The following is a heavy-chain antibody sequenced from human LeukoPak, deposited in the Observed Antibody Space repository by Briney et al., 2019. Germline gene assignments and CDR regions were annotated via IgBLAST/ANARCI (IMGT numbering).Heavy chain of an antibody. CDR2: IYYSGST. D-gene: IGHD3-10*01. CDR3: ARVRMVRGVIMNAFDI. V-gene: IGHV4-59*01. Sequence: TSETLSLTCTVSGGSTSSYYWSWIRQPPGKGLEWIGYIYYSGSTNYNPSLKSRVTISVDTSKNQFSLKLSSVTAADTAVYYCARVRMVRGVIMNAFDIWGQGTMVTVSS. CDR1: GGSTSSYY. J-gene: IGHJ3*02.